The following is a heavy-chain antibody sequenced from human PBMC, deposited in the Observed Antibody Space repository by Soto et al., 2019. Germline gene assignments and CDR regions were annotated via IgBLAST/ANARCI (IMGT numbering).Heavy chain of an antibody. D-gene: IGHD6-13*01. CDR1: GGSISIRDYY. Sequence: SETLSLTCTVSGGSISIRDYYWGWIRQPPGKGLEWIGSVYYSGSTNYNPSLKSRVTISVDTSKNQFTLQLTSVTVEDTAVYYCATSYGNAWYTYWGQGTQVTVS. V-gene: IGHV4-39*06. J-gene: IGHJ4*02. CDR3: ATSYGNAWYTY. CDR2: VYYSGST.